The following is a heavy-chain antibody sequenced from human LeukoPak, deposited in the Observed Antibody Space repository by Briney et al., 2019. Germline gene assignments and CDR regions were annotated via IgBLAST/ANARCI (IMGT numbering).Heavy chain of an antibody. V-gene: IGHV3-23*01. Sequence: SGGSLRLSCAASGFTFSSYAMSWVRQAPGKGLEWVSAISDSGGSTYYADSVKGRFTISRDNSKNTLYLQMNSLRAEDTAVYYCAKDPRYCSSTSCYIIYYYYYMDVWGKGSTVTVSS. CDR3: AKDPRYCSSTSCYIIYYYYYMDV. CDR1: GFTFSSYA. J-gene: IGHJ6*03. D-gene: IGHD2-2*02. CDR2: ISDSGGST.